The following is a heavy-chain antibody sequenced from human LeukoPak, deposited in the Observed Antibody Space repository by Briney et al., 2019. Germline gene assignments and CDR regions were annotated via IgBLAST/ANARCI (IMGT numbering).Heavy chain of an antibody. V-gene: IGHV1-18*01. D-gene: IGHD2-2*01. CDR1: GYTFTSYG. Sequence: ASVKVSCKASGYTFTSYGISWVRQAPGQGLEWMGWISAYNGNTNYAQKLQGRVTMTTDTSTSTAYMELRSLGSDDTAVYYCAVTYCSSTSCTDRFDPWGQGTLVTVSS. J-gene: IGHJ5*02. CDR3: AVTYCSSTSCTDRFDP. CDR2: ISAYNGNT.